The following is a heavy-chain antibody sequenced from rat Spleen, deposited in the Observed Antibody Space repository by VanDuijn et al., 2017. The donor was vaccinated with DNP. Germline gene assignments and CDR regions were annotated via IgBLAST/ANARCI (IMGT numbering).Heavy chain of an antibody. J-gene: IGHJ3*01. V-gene: IGHV5-46*01. CDR3: ASVRTNYGGYRAAYHFDN. CDR2: ISYDGSST. Sequence: LVESGGGLVPPGRSIKLSCAASGFTFRSFPMAWVRQAPTKGLEWVATISYDGSSTYYRDSVKGRFTISRDNAKSTLYLQMDSLRPEDAATYYCASVRTNYGGYRAAYHFDNWGQGTLVTVSS. D-gene: IGHD1-11*01. CDR1: GFTFRSFP.